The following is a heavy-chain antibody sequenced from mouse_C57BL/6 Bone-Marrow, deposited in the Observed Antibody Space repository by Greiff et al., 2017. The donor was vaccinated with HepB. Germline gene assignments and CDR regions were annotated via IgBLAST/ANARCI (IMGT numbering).Heavy chain of an antibody. Sequence: EVKLVESGGGLVKPGGSLKLSCAASGFTFSSYAMSWVRQTPEKRLEWVATISDGGSYTYYPDNVKGRFTISRDNAKNNLYLQMSRLKSEDTAMYYCARDGEGYYAWFAYWGQGTLVTVSA. J-gene: IGHJ3*01. V-gene: IGHV5-4*01. D-gene: IGHD2-3*01. CDR2: ISDGGSYT. CDR3: ARDGEGYYAWFAY. CDR1: GFTFSSYA.